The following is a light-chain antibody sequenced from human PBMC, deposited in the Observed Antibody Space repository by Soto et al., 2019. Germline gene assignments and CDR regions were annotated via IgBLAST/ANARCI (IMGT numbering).Light chain of an antibody. CDR2: WAS. CDR1: QSVLHSSDNKNY. V-gene: IGKV4-1*01. Sequence: DIVMTQSPDSLAVSLGERATINCRSSQSVLHSSDNKNYLAWYQQKPGQPPKLLINWASTRESGVPDRFSGSGSGTDFPLTLSSLQAEDVEAYDGLQYYNTPPGTFGQGTKVVIK. J-gene: IGKJ1*01. CDR3: LQYYNTPPGT.